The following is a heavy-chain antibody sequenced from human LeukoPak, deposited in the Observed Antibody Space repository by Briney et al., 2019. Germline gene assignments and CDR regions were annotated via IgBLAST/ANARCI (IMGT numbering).Heavy chain of an antibody. CDR2: ISDDGSNK. D-gene: IGHD1-26*01. CDR1: GLTFSTYG. Sequence: GGSLTLSCPASGLTFSTYGMLWVRQAPGRGRYWVAVISDDGSNKYYADSVKGRFTIPRDNPKNTLYLQVNSQRAEHTCVYYWAEPTTRRIREHHFDYWGEGTLVTVSS. V-gene: IGHV3-30*03. CDR3: AEPTTRRIREHHFDY. J-gene: IGHJ4*02.